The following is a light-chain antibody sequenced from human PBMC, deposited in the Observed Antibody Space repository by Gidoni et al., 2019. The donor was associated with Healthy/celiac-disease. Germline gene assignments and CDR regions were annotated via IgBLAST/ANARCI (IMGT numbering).Light chain of an antibody. J-gene: IGKJ2*01. CDR2: GAS. V-gene: IGKV3-20*01. Sequence: EIVLTQSPGTLSLSPGDRATLSCRARQSVSSSYLAWYQQKPGQAPRLLIYGASSRATGIPDRFSGSGSGTDFTLTISRLEPEDFAVYYCQQYGSSPMYTFGQGTKLEIK. CDR3: QQYGSSPMYT. CDR1: QSVSSSY.